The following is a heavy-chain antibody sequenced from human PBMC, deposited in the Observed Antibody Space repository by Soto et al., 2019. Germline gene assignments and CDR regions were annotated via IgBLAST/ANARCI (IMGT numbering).Heavy chain of an antibody. CDR3: ARPTRYYYDSSGQSAWFDP. D-gene: IGHD3-22*01. CDR1: GGTFSSYA. Sequence: QVQLVQSGAEVKKPGSSVKVSCKASGGTFSSYAISWVRQAPGAGLEWMGGIIPIFGTANYAQKFQGRVTITADESTSTAYMELSSLRSEDTAVYYCARPTRYYYDSSGQSAWFDPWGQGTLVTVSS. CDR2: IIPIFGTA. V-gene: IGHV1-69*12. J-gene: IGHJ5*02.